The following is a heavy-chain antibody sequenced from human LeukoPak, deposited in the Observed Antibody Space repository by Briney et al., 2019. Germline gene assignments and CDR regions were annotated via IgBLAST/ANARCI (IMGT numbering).Heavy chain of an antibody. CDR1: GYSISSGYY. J-gene: IGHJ3*02. Sequence: SETLSLTCTVSGYSISSGYYWGWIRQPPGKGLEWIGSIYHGGSTYYNPSLKSRVTISVDTSKNQFSLKLNSVTAADTAMYYCARKSVAVRDAFDIWGQGTVVTVSS. D-gene: IGHD6-19*01. V-gene: IGHV4-38-2*02. CDR3: ARKSVAVRDAFDI. CDR2: IYHGGST.